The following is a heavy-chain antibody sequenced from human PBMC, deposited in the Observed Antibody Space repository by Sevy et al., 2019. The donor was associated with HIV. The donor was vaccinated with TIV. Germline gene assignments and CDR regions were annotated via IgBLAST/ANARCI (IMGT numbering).Heavy chain of an antibody. V-gene: IGHV3-30*04. Sequence: GGSLRLSSAASGFTFSSYAMHWVRQAPGKGLEWVAVISYDGSNKYYADSVKGRFTISRDNSKNTLYLQMNSLRAEDTAVYYCARDQIDFWSVFQLDYWGQGTLVTVSS. J-gene: IGHJ4*02. CDR3: ARDQIDFWSVFQLDY. D-gene: IGHD3-3*01. CDR2: ISYDGSNK. CDR1: GFTFSSYA.